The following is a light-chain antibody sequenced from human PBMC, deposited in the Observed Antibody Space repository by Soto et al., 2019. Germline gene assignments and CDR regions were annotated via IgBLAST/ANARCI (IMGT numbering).Light chain of an antibody. CDR1: PDISNY. Sequence: DIQMTQSPSSLSASVGDRVTITCQASPDISNYLNWYQQKPGKAPKLLIYDASNLETGVPSRFSGSGSGTDFTFTISSLQPEDIGTYYCQQYDNLPTFGGGTMVESK. CDR2: DAS. J-gene: IGKJ4*01. CDR3: QQYDNLPT. V-gene: IGKV1-33*01.